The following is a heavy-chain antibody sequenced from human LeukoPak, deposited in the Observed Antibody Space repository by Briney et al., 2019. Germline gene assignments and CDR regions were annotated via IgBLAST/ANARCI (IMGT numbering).Heavy chain of an antibody. CDR1: GFTFSSYS. Sequence: TGGSLRLSCAASGFTFSSYSMNWVRQAAGEGLEWVSSISSSSSYIYYADSVKGRFTISRDNSKNTLYLQMSSLSAEDTAVYYCARTTTPHYYGSGSYALGYWGQGTLVTVPS. D-gene: IGHD3-10*01. CDR2: ISSSSSYI. V-gene: IGHV3-21*01. J-gene: IGHJ4*02. CDR3: ARTTTPHYYGSGSYALGY.